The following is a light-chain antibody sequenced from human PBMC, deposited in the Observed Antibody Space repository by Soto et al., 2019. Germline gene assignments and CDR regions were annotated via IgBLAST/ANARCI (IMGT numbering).Light chain of an antibody. Sequence: DIQMTQSPSSLSASIGDRVTITCRASQGIRIDVAWFQVKPGKAPKRLIYAASSLSSGVPSRFSGSGLGTEFTLTISSLQPEDCAPYYCLQHHGNSYTFGQGTKLEIK. CDR1: QGIRID. CDR2: AAS. V-gene: IGKV1-17*01. CDR3: LQHHGNSYT. J-gene: IGKJ2*01.